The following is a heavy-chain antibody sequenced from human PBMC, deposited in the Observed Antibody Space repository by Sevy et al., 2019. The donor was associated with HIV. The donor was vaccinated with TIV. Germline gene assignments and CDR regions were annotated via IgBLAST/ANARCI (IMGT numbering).Heavy chain of an antibody. Sequence: GGSLRLSCAASGFTFDDYAMHWVRQAPGKGLEWVSGISWNSGSIGYAVSVKGRFTISRDNAKNSLYLQMNSLRAEDTALYYCAKVKGDSSGYFDYWGQGTLVTVSS. CDR2: ISWNSGSI. J-gene: IGHJ4*02. D-gene: IGHD3-22*01. V-gene: IGHV3-9*01. CDR1: GFTFDDYA. CDR3: AKVKGDSSGYFDY.